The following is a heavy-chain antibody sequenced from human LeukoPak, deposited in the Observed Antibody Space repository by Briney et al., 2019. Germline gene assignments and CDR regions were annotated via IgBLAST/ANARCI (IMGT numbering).Heavy chain of an antibody. CDR3: ARDRGYCTNAVYPADY. D-gene: IGHD2-8*01. CDR2: ISTYNGNT. CDR1: VYTFTAYG. J-gene: IGHJ4*02. Sequence: GASVKVSSTTSVYTFTAYGFNWVRQAPGQGLEWMGWISTYNGNTNFAQKLQGRVTMTTDTSTSTAYMELRSLRSDDTAVYYCARDRGYCTNAVYPADYWGQGTLVTVSS. V-gene: IGHV1-18*01.